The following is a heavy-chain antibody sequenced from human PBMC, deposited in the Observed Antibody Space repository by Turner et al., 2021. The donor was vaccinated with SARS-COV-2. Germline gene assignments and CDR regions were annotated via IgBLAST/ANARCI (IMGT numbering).Heavy chain of an antibody. CDR3: ATSYDNGGYITRYSDV. J-gene: IGHJ2*01. D-gene: IGHD3-22*01. Sequence: EVQLLESGGGMAQPGGSLRLSCVASGFTFSSYGMSGVRQAPGKGLEWLSGISGNGANTYYADAVKGRFIISRDNSKTTLFLQMNSLRAEDTALYYCATSYDNGGYITRYSDVWGRGALVTVSS. V-gene: IGHV3-23*01. CDR1: GFTFSSYG. CDR2: ISGNGANT.